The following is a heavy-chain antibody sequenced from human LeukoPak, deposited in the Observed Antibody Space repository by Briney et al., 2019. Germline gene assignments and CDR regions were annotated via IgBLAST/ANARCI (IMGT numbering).Heavy chain of an antibody. D-gene: IGHD6-19*01. Sequence: GGSLRLSCAASGFTFDDYGMSWVRQAPGKGLEWVSGINWNGGSTGYADSVKGRFTISRDNAKNSLYLQMNSLRAEDTALYYCARARPRYSSGWPLDYWGQGTPVTVSS. J-gene: IGHJ4*02. V-gene: IGHV3-20*04. CDR2: INWNGGST. CDR1: GFTFDDYG. CDR3: ARARPRYSSGWPLDY.